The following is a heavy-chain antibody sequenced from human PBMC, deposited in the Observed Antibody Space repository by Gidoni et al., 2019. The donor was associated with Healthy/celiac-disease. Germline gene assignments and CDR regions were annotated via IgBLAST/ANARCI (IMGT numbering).Heavy chain of an antibody. Sequence: QVQLVQSGAEVKKPGSSVKVSCKASGGTFSSYTISWVRQAPGQGLEWMGRIIPILGIANYAQKFQGRVTITADKSTSTAYMELSSLRSEDTAVYYCARDYCSSTSCYYNWFDPWGQGTLVTVSS. CDR2: IIPILGIA. J-gene: IGHJ5*02. CDR1: GGTFSSYT. V-gene: IGHV1-69*08. CDR3: ARDYCSSTSCYYNWFDP. D-gene: IGHD2-2*01.